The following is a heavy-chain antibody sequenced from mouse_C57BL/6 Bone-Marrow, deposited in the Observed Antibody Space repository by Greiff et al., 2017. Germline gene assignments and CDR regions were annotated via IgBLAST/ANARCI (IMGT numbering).Heavy chain of an antibody. D-gene: IGHD1-1*01. CDR1: GFNIKDTY. Sequence: VQLQQSGAELVKPGASVKLSCTASGFNIKDTYMHWVKQRPEQGLEWIGRIDPANGNTKYDPKFQGKATITADTSSHTAYLQLSSLTSEDTAVYYCTAVVHYWGQGTTLTVSS. CDR3: TAVVHY. J-gene: IGHJ2*01. V-gene: IGHV14-3*02. CDR2: IDPANGNT.